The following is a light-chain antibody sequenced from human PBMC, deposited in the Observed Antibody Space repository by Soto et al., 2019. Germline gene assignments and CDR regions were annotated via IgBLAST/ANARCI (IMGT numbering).Light chain of an antibody. V-gene: IGKV1-5*03. Sequence: IQMTLSPSTLSSSDGASVPITCRASQTISSWLAWYQQKPGKAPKLLIYKASTLKSGVPSRFSGSGSGTEFTLTISSLQPDDFATYYWQHYNSYLEAFGQGTKVDIK. CDR2: KAS. CDR1: QTISSW. J-gene: IGKJ1*01. CDR3: QHYNSYLEA.